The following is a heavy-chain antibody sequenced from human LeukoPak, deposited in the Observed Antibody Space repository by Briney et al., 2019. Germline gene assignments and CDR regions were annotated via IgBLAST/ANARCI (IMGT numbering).Heavy chain of an antibody. CDR2: IYYSGST. CDR3: ARGFYGSGSYSPPYYYMDV. Sequence: PSETLSLTCTVSGGSISSSSYYWGWIRQPPGKGLEWIGWIYYSGSTYYNPSLKSRVTISVDTSKNQFSLKLSSVTAADTAVYYCARGFYGSGSYSPPYYYMDVWGKGTTVTISS. J-gene: IGHJ6*03. D-gene: IGHD3-10*01. CDR1: GGSISSSSYY. V-gene: IGHV4-39*07.